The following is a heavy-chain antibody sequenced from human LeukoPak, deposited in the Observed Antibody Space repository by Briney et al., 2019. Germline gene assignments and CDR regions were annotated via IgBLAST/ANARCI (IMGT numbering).Heavy chain of an antibody. J-gene: IGHJ6*02. Sequence: GGSLRLSCAASGFTFSSYDMHWVRQATGKGLEWVSAIGTAGDTYYPGSVKGRFTISRENAENSLYLQMNSLRAGDTAVYYCARAMGYCSGGSCYYYGMDVWGQGTTVTVSS. D-gene: IGHD2-15*01. CDR2: IGTAGDT. CDR1: GFTFSSYD. V-gene: IGHV3-13*01. CDR3: ARAMGYCSGGSCYYYGMDV.